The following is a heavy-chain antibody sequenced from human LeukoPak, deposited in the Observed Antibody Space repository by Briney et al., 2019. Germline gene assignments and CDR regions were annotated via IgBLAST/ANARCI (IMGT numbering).Heavy chain of an antibody. V-gene: IGHV4-38-2*02. CDR3: ARRTTYIGWLPSESPSCFDY. CDR1: GYSISSGYY. J-gene: IGHJ4*02. D-gene: IGHD5-12*01. Sequence: SETLSLTCTVSGYSISSGYYWGWIRQAPGKGLEWIGSICHSGTTYYKASLKSRVTISVDMSKNQFSLKLSSVTAADTAVYYCARRTTYIGWLPSESPSCFDYWGQGTLVTVSS. CDR2: ICHSGTT.